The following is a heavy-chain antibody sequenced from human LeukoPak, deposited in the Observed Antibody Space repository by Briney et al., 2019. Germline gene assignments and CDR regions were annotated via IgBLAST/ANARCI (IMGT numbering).Heavy chain of an antibody. Sequence: SETLSLTCAVYGGSLSGYYWSWIRQPPGKGLEWIGEINHSGSTNYNPSLKSRVTISVDTSKNQFSLKLSSVTAADTAVYYCARGRYSGSYGIWGQGTLVTVSS. D-gene: IGHD1-26*01. CDR1: GGSLSGYY. CDR3: ARGRYSGSYGI. J-gene: IGHJ4*02. CDR2: INHSGST. V-gene: IGHV4-34*01.